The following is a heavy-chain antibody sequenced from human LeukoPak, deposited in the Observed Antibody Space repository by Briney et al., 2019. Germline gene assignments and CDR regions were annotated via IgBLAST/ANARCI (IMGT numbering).Heavy chain of an antibody. D-gene: IGHD6-19*01. Sequence: GRSLRLSCAASGFTFSSYAMHWVRQAPGKGLEWVAVISYDGSNKYYADSVKGRFTISRDNSKNTLYLQMNSLRAEDTAVYFCAGGSGWVTDSWGQGTLVTVSA. J-gene: IGHJ4*02. V-gene: IGHV3-30-3*01. CDR2: ISYDGSNK. CDR3: AGGSGWVTDS. CDR1: GFTFSSYA.